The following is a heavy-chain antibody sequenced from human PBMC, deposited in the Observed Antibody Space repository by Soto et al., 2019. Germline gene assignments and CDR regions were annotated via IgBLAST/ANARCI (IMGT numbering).Heavy chain of an antibody. CDR2: ISWNSGSI. V-gene: IGHV3-9*01. Sequence: LRLSCAASGFTFDDYAMHWVRQAPGKGLEWVSGISWNSGSIGYADSVKGRFTISRDNAKNSLYLQMNSLRAEDTALYYCARLTYYYYGMDVWGQGTTVTVSS. CDR3: ARLTYYYYGMDV. CDR1: GFTFDDYA. J-gene: IGHJ6*02.